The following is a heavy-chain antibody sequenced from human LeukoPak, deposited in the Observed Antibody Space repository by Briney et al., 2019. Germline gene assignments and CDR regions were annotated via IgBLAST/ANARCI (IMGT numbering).Heavy chain of an antibody. V-gene: IGHV3-48*03. CDR2: ISSSGSTI. CDR1: GFTFSSYA. D-gene: IGHD4-17*01. J-gene: IGHJ4*02. Sequence: GGSLRLSCAASGFTFSSYAMHWVRQAPGKGLEGVSYISSSGSTIYYADSVKGRFAISRDNAKNSLYLQMNSLRAEDTAVYYCARGTHGTTVTTGYFDYWGQGTLVTVSS. CDR3: ARGTHGTTVTTGYFDY.